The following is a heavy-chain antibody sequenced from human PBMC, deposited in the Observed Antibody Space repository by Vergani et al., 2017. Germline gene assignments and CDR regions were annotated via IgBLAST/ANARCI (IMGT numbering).Heavy chain of an antibody. CDR1: GGSISSYY. CDR2: IYYSGST. J-gene: IGHJ4*02. CDR3: ASLLDRGSSYFDY. D-gene: IGHD6-6*01. V-gene: IGHV4-59*12. Sequence: QVQLQESGPGLVKPSETLSLTCTVSGGSISSYYWSWIRQPPGKGLEWIAYIYYSGSTNYNPSLKSRVTISVDTSKNQFSLKLSSVTAADTAVYYCASLLDRGSSYFDYWGQGTLVTVSS.